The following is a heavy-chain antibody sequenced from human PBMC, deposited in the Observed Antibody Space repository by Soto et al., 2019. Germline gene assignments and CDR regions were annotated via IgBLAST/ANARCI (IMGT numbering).Heavy chain of an antibody. V-gene: IGHV3-53*01. D-gene: IGHD1-26*01. CDR3: ARHRHPRGTVGTTSPLDP. CDR1: GLSVSSNY. CDR2: HYSGGST. J-gene: IGHJ5*02. Sequence: AGSLRLSCAISGLSVSSNYLSWVRQAPGKGLEWVSVHYSGGSTYYADSVQGRFTISRDKSNNTLYLHMRRVRAEDTAVYFCARHRHPRGTVGTTSPLDPWGQGTQVTVSS.